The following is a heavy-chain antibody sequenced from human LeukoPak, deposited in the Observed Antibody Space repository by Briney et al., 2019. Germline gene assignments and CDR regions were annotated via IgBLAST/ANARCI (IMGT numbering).Heavy chain of an antibody. CDR1: GFTVSSNY. J-gene: IGHJ4*02. Sequence: GGSLRLSCAASGFTVSSNYMSWVRQAPGKGLEWVSVIYSGGSTYYADSVKGRFTISRDNSKNTLYLQMNSLRAEDTAVYYCARDYCSGGSCYSFDYWGQGTLVTVSS. CDR3: ARDYCSGGSCYSFDY. V-gene: IGHV3-53*01. D-gene: IGHD2-15*01. CDR2: IYSGGST.